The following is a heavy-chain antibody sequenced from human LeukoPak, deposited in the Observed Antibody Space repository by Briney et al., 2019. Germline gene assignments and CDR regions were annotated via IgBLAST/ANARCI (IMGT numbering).Heavy chain of an antibody. D-gene: IGHD6-13*01. V-gene: IGHV3-23*01. CDR2: LSSTGTT. Sequence: GGSLRLSCAASGISFSSFGMSWVRQTPEKGLEWVSALSSTGTTFYADSVKGRFTISRANSESTLYLQMDSLTAEDTALYYCARVGYSSAWYFFNFWGQGTLVTVSS. CDR1: GISFSSFG. CDR3: ARVGYSSAWYFFNF. J-gene: IGHJ4*02.